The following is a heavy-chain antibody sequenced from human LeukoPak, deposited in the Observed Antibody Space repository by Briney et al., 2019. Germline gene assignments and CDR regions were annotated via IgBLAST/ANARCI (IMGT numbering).Heavy chain of an antibody. D-gene: IGHD5-12*01. V-gene: IGHV1-69*13. J-gene: IGHJ4*02. Sequence: GASVKVSCKASGYTFTSYGISWVRQAPGQGLEWMGEIIPIFGTANYAQKFQGRVTITADESTSTAYMELSSLRSEDTAVYYCARDQLAYSGYDTLFDYWGQGTLVTVSS. CDR2: IIPIFGTA. CDR3: ARDQLAYSGYDTLFDY. CDR1: GYTFTSYG.